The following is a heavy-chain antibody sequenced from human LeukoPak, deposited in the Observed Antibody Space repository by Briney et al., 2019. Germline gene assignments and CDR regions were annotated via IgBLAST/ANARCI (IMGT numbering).Heavy chain of an antibody. J-gene: IGHJ4*02. V-gene: IGHV3-15*01. Sequence: GGSLRLSCAASGFTFSNAWMSWVRQAPGKWLDWVGRIKSKTDGGTTDYAAPVKGRFTISRDDSKNTLYLQMNSLKTEDTAVYYCTTSSRSEKIDYWGQGTLVTVSS. D-gene: IGHD1-26*01. CDR1: GFTFSNAW. CDR2: IKSKTDGGTT. CDR3: TTSSRSEKIDY.